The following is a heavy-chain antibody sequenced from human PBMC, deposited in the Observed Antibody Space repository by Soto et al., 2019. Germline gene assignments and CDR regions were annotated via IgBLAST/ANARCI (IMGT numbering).Heavy chain of an antibody. J-gene: IGHJ4*02. D-gene: IGHD2-2*01. Sequence: GASVKVSCKASGYTFTSFAINWVRQAPGQRLEWVGWINAGNGATTYSQKFQGRVTITRDTSANTASMELRSLRPEDTAVFYCARFCSSSLCYAAFDYWGQGTLVTVSS. CDR1: GYTFTSFA. V-gene: IGHV1-3*01. CDR2: INAGNGAT. CDR3: ARFCSSSLCYAAFDY.